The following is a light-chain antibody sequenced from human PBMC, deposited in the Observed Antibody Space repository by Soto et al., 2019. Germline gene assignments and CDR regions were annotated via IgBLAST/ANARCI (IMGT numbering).Light chain of an antibody. J-gene: IGLJ1*01. Sequence: LTQPASVSGSPGQSITISCTGTSSDVGSYNLVSWYQQHPGKAPKLMIYEGSKRPSGVSNRFSCSKSGNTASLTISGLQAEDEADYYCCSYAGSSSYVFGTGTKVTVL. V-gene: IGLV2-23*01. CDR3: CSYAGSSSYV. CDR2: EGS. CDR1: SSDVGSYNL.